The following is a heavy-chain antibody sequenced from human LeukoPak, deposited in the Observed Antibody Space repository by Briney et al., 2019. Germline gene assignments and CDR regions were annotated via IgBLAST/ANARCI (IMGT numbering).Heavy chain of an antibody. V-gene: IGHV1-24*01. J-gene: IGHJ4*02. CDR1: GYTLTEVS. CDR2: FDPEDGET. CDR3: ATAPSLGFDY. Sequence: ASVKVSCKVSGYTLTEVSVHWVRQAPGKGLEWVGGFDPEDGETIYAQKFQGRVTMTEDTSTDTAYLEMSSLRSEDAAVYYCATAPSLGFDYWGQGTLVTVSS.